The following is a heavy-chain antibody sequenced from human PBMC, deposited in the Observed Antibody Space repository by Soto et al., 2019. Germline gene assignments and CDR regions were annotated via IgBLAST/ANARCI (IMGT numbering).Heavy chain of an antibody. V-gene: IGHV2-5*02. J-gene: IGHJ4*02. CDR3: AHIVVAGLGYYFDY. Sequence: QITLKESGPTLVKPTQTLTLTCTFSGFSLSSTRMAVGWIRQPPGKALEWLALIYWDDDKRYSPFLKSRLTITKDTAKNQVVLTMSNMEPVDTASYYCAHIVVAGLGYYFDYWGQGTLVTVSS. D-gene: IGHD6-19*01. CDR2: IYWDDDK. CDR1: GFSLSSTRMA.